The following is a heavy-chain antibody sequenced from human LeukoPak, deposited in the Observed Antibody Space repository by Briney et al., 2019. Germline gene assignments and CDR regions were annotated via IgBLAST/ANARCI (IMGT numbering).Heavy chain of an antibody. CDR1: GFTFSSYW. V-gene: IGHV3-7*01. Sequence: SGGSLRLSCVGSGFTFSSYWMSWVRQAPGKGLEWVANIKQDGNEKYYVDSVKGRFTISRDNAKTSLYLQMNSLRAEDTAVYYCARDYYYDSSGYCCSDYWGQGTLVTVSS. CDR2: IKQDGNEK. D-gene: IGHD3-22*01. CDR3: ARDYYYDSSGYCCSDY. J-gene: IGHJ4*02.